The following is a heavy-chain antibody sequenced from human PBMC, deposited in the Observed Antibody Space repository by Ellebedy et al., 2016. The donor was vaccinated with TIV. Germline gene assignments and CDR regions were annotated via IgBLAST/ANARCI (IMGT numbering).Heavy chain of an antibody. D-gene: IGHD2-15*01. J-gene: IGHJ4*02. CDR1: GGTFSSYA. CDR3: ARVKGGTDFQFDY. CDR2: IIPIFGTA. V-gene: IGHV1-69*06. Sequence: SVKVSXKASGGTFSSYAISWVRQAPGQGLEWMGGIIPIFGTANYAQKFQGRVTITADKSTSTAYMELSSLRSEDTAVYYCARVKGGTDFQFDYWGQGTLVTVSS.